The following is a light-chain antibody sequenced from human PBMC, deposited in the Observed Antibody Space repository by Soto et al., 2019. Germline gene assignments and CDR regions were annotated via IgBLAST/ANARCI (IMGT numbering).Light chain of an antibody. J-gene: IGKJ5*01. CDR1: QDISSW. Sequence: DIQMTQSPSSVSASVGDRVTITFRASQDISSWLAWYQQKPGKAPNLLIYAASRLQSGVPSRFSGGGSGTDFTLTISRLQPEDFATYYCQQANSFPITFGQGTRLEIK. V-gene: IGKV1-12*01. CDR2: AAS. CDR3: QQANSFPIT.